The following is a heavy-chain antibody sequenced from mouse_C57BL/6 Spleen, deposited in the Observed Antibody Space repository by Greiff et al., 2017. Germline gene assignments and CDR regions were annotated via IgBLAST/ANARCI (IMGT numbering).Heavy chain of an antibody. J-gene: IGHJ1*03. V-gene: IGHV1-52*01. CDR2: IDPSDSET. CDR1: GYTFTSYW. D-gene: IGHD1-1*01. CDR3: ARTLYYYGTNWYFDV. Sequence: QVHVKQPGAELVRPGSSVKLSCKASGYTFTSYWMHWVKQRPIQGLEWIGNIDPSDSETHYNQKFKDKATLTVDKSSSTAYMQLSSLTSEDSAVYYCARTLYYYGTNWYFDVWGTGTTVTVSS.